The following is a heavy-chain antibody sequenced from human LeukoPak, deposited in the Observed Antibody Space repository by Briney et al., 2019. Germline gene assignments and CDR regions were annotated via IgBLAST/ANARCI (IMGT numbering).Heavy chain of an antibody. V-gene: IGHV4-59*01. CDR3: ARGPDIVVVVAAKGPGWFDP. J-gene: IGHJ5*02. Sequence: PSETLSLTRTVSGGSISSYYWSWIRQPPGKGLERIGDIYYTGSTNYNPSLKSRVTISVDTSKNQFSLKLSSVTAADTAVYYCARGPDIVVVVAAKGPGWFDPWGQGTLVTVPS. D-gene: IGHD2-15*01. CDR1: GGSISSYY. CDR2: IYYTGST.